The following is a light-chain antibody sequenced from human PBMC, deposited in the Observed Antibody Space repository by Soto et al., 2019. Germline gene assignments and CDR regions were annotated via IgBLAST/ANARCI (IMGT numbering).Light chain of an antibody. CDR3: SSFSTSGTHV. CDR2: DVN. J-gene: IGLJ1*01. CDR1: SSDVGTYDY. V-gene: IGLV2-14*01. Sequence: QSVLTQPASVSGSPGQSITISCTGTSSDVGTYDYVSWHQQHPGKAPKLIIYDVNNRPSGVSSRFSGSKSGNTASLTISGLQAEDEADYYCSSFSTSGTHVFGTGTKVT.